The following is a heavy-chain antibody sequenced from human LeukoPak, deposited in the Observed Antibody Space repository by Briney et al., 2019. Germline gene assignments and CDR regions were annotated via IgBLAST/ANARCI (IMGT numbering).Heavy chain of an antibody. Sequence: ASVKVSCKASGYTFTGYYIHWVRQAPGQGLDWMGWINPNSGGTNYAQKFQGRVTMTRDTSINTAYMELSRLRSDDTAVYYCAKDWDSYGVSYFDYWGQGTLVTVSS. V-gene: IGHV1-2*02. CDR1: GYTFTGYY. D-gene: IGHD5-18*01. CDR2: INPNSGGT. J-gene: IGHJ4*02. CDR3: AKDWDSYGVSYFDY.